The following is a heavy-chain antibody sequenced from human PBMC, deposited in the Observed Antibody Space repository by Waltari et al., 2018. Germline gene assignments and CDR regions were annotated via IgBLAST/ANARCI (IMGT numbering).Heavy chain of an antibody. V-gene: IGHV3-30*01. CDR3: TRGLMTDYFDY. CDR2: TSSDGSSN. J-gene: IGHJ4*02. Sequence: QVQLVESGGGVVQPGRSLRLSCAVSGFTFDTYALHWVRQAPGEGPEWVAFTSSDGSSNFYSDSVKGRFTISRDNSRNTVYLQMNSLRPEDTAVYYCTRGLMTDYFDYWGQGTLVTVSS. D-gene: IGHD2-21*02. CDR1: GFTFDTYA.